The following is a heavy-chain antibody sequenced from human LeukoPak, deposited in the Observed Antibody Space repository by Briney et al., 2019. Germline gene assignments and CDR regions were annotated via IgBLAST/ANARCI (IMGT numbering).Heavy chain of an antibody. J-gene: IGHJ4*02. CDR2: IYYSGST. Sequence: SETLSLTCTVSGGSISSSSYYWGWIRQPPGKGLEWIGSIYYSGSTYYNPSLKSRVTISVDTSKNQFSLKLSSVTAADTAVYCCARPIDFSVVGAIDYWGQGTLVTVSS. CDR3: ARPIDFSVVGAIDY. V-gene: IGHV4-39*01. CDR1: GGSISSSSYY. D-gene: IGHD1-26*01.